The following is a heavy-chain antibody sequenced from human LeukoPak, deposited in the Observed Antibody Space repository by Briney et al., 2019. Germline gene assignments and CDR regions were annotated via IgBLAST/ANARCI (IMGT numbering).Heavy chain of an antibody. CDR3: ARTLNSSSWYASLGY. CDR2: IWYDGSNK. Sequence: PGRSLRLSCAASGFTFSSYGMHWVRQAPGKGLEWVAVIWYDGSNKYYADSVKGRFTISRDNSKNTLYLQMNSLRAEDTAVCYCARTLNSSSWYASLGYWGQGTLVTVSS. CDR1: GFTFSSYG. J-gene: IGHJ4*02. V-gene: IGHV3-33*01. D-gene: IGHD6-13*01.